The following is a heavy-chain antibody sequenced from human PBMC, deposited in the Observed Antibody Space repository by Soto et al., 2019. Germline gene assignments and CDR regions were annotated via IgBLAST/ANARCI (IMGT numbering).Heavy chain of an antibody. CDR2: ISWNSGSI. Sequence: VQLVESGGGLVQPGRSLRLSCAASGFTFDDYAMHWVRQAPGKGLEWVSGISWNSGSIGYADSVKGRFTISRDNAKNSLYLQMNSLRAEDTALYYCAKDITMVRGVILDYWGQGTLVTVSS. V-gene: IGHV3-9*01. D-gene: IGHD3-10*01. CDR3: AKDITMVRGVILDY. CDR1: GFTFDDYA. J-gene: IGHJ4*02.